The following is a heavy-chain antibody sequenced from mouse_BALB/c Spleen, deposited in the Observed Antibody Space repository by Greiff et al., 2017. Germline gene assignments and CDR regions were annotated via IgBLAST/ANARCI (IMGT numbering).Heavy chain of an antibody. J-gene: IGHJ3*01. CDR2: ISDGGSYT. Sequence: EVHLVESGGGLVKPGGSLKLSCAASGFTFSDYYMYWVRQTPEKRLEWVATISDGGSYTYYPDSVKGRFTISRDNAKNNLYLQMSSLKSEDTAMYYCARDHSSGYWFAYWGQGTLVTVSA. D-gene: IGHD3-1*01. CDR3: ARDHSSGYWFAY. CDR1: GFTFSDYY. V-gene: IGHV5-4*02.